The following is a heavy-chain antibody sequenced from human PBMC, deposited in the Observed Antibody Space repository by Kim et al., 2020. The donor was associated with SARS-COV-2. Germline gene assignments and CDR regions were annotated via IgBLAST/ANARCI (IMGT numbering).Heavy chain of an antibody. CDR3: TTGLSGLGSYYNRFYFDH. CDR2: VKSEVDGGTT. Sequence: GGSLRLSCTASGFYFNNAWMTWVRQAPGKWLEWIGRVKSEVDGGTTEYAAPVRGRVTISRDDSKEMVFLQMSSLKTEDTAVYYCTTGLSGLGSYYNRFYFDHWGQGTLVTVSS. CDR1: GFYFNNAW. D-gene: IGHD3-10*01. V-gene: IGHV3-15*01. J-gene: IGHJ4*02.